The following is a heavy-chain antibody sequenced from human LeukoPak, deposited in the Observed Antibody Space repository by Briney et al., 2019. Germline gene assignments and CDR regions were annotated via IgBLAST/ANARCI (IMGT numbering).Heavy chain of an antibody. J-gene: IGHJ4*02. CDR1: GGSISSYY. D-gene: IGHD6-13*01. V-gene: IGHV4-59*08. CDR3: ARHSNPYSGFDY. CDR2: IYYSGST. Sequence: SETLSLTCTVSGGSISSYYWSWIRQPPGKGLEWIGYIYYSGSTNYNPSLKSRVTISVDTSKNQFSLKLSSVTAADTAVYYCARHSNPYSGFDYWGQGTLVTVSS.